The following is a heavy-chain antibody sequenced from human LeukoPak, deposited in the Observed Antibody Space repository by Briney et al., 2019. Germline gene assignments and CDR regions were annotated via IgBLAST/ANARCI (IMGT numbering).Heavy chain of an antibody. CDR1: GGSFSGYY. D-gene: IGHD5-18*01. Sequence: PSETLSLTCAVYGGSFSGYYWSWIRQPPGKGLEWIGEINHSGGTNYNPSLKSRVTISVDTSKNQFSLKLSFVTAADTAVYYCARENVDTAMGRYYYYYYYMDVWGKGTTVTVSS. CDR2: INHSGGT. CDR3: ARENVDTAMGRYYYYYYYMDV. V-gene: IGHV4-34*01. J-gene: IGHJ6*03.